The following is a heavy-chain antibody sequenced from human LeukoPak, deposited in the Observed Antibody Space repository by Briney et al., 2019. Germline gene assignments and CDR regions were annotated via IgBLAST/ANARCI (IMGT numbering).Heavy chain of an antibody. CDR2: IRTKADGGTT. D-gene: IGHD2-15*01. Sequence: PGGSLRLSCTTSGFTIGDYAMSWFRQAPGKGLEWLGFIRTKADGGTTEYAASVKGRFIISRDDSKSIAYLQMNSLKTDDTAVYYCTRWYCGSSPYWGQGTLVTVSS. CDR1: GFTIGDYA. CDR3: TRWYCGSSPY. J-gene: IGHJ4*02. V-gene: IGHV3-49*03.